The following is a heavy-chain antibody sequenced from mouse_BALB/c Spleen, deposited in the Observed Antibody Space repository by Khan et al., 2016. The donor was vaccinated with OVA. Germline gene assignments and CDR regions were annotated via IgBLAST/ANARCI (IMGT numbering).Heavy chain of an antibody. V-gene: IGHV1S135*01. CDR1: GYSFTDYN. J-gene: IGHJ3*01. CDR3: ARRGNYDFAY. CDR2: IDPYNGGT. D-gene: IGHD2-1*01. Sequence: MQLEESGPELVKPGASVQVSCKASGYSFTDYNIYWVKQSHGMSLEWIGYIDPYNGGTSYNQKFKGKATLTVDKSSATAFIHLISLTSEDSAVYYCARRGNYDFAYWGLGTLVTVSA.